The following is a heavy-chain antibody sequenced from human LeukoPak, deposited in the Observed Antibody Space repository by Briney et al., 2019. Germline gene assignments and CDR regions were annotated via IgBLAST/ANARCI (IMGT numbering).Heavy chain of an antibody. CDR2: IKQDGSVE. Sequence: GGSLRLSCAASGFTFSSYWMSWVRQAPGKGLEWVANIKQDGSVEYYVDSVKGRFTISRDNAKNSLYPQMNSLRGEDTAVYYCARAPRPGFWSGYCEYWGQGTLVTVSS. J-gene: IGHJ4*02. V-gene: IGHV3-7*01. CDR1: GFTFSSYW. D-gene: IGHD3-3*01. CDR3: ARAPRPGFWSGYCEY.